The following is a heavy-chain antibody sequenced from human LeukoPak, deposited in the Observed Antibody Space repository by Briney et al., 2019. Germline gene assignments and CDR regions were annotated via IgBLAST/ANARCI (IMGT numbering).Heavy chain of an antibody. Sequence: SETLSLTCTVSGGSISSSSYYWGWIRQPPGKGLEWIGSIYYSGSTYYNPSLKSRVTISVDTSKNQFSLKLSSVTAADTAVYYCAREYIGYCSGGSCYLDYWGQGTLVTVSS. CDR2: IYYSGST. V-gene: IGHV4-39*07. CDR3: AREYIGYCSGGSCYLDY. CDR1: GGSISSSSYY. D-gene: IGHD2-15*01. J-gene: IGHJ4*02.